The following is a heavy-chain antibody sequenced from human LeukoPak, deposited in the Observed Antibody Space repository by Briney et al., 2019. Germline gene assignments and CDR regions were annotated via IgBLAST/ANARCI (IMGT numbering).Heavy chain of an antibody. CDR2: INHSGST. Sequence: SETLSLTCAVYGGSFSGYYWSWIRQPPGKGLEWIGEINHSGSTYYNPSLKSRVTISVDTSKNQFSLKLSSVTAADTAVYYCASTSYGDYSINWFDPWGQGTLVTVSS. CDR3: ASTSYGDYSINWFDP. J-gene: IGHJ5*02. D-gene: IGHD4-17*01. V-gene: IGHV4-34*01. CDR1: GGSFSGYY.